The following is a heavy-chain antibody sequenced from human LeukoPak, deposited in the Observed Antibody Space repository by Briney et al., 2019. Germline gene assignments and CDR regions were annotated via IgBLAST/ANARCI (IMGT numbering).Heavy chain of an antibody. V-gene: IGHV3-21*01. CDR1: GFTFRRYS. D-gene: IGHD3-16*01. CDR3: ARDPPSRGTRYFDY. J-gene: IGHJ4*02. CDR2: ISSSSSNK. Sequence: GGSLRLSCAASGFTFRRYSMNWVRQAPGEGPEWVSSISSSSSNKDYVDSVKGRFTVSRDNAKNSLYLQMDSLRVEDTAVYYCARDPPSRGTRYFDYWGQGILVTVSS.